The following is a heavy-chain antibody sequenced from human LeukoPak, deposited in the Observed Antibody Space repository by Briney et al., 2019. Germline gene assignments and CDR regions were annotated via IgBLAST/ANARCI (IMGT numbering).Heavy chain of an antibody. D-gene: IGHD6-19*01. J-gene: IGHJ4*02. Sequence: GGSLRLSCSASGFTFSSYAMHWVRQAPGKGLEYVSATSSNGGSTYYADSVKGRFTISRDNSKNTLYLQMSSLRAEDTAVYYCVKDISGQGDFDYWGQGTLVTVSS. CDR2: TSSNGGST. V-gene: IGHV3-64D*06. CDR1: GFTFSSYA. CDR3: VKDISGQGDFDY.